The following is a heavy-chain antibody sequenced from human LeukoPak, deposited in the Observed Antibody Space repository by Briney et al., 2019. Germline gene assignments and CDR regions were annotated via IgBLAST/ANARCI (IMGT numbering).Heavy chain of an antibody. CDR2: MNPNSGNT. Sequence: ASVKVSCKASGYTFTSYDINWVRQATGQGREWMGWMNPNSGNTGYAQKFQGRVTITRNTSISTAYMELSSLRSEDTAVYYCASGLDTPLAFDIWGQGTMVTVSS. V-gene: IGHV1-8*03. J-gene: IGHJ3*02. CDR1: GYTFTSYD. CDR3: ASGLDTPLAFDI.